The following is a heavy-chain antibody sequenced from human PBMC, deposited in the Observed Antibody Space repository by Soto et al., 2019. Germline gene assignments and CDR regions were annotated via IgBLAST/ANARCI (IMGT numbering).Heavy chain of an antibody. D-gene: IGHD4-17*01. J-gene: IGHJ4*02. V-gene: IGHV4-34*01. Sequence: SETLSLTCAVYGGSFSGYYWSWIRQPPGKGLEWVGGIYHSGSTYYNPSLKSRVTISVDTSKNQFSLKLSSVTAADTAVYYCATDYGDYSIDYWGQGTLVTVSS. CDR2: IYHSGST. CDR3: ATDYGDYSIDY. CDR1: GGSFSGYY.